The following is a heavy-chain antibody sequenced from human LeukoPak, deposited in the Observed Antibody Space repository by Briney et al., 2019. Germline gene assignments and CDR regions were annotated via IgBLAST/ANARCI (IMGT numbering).Heavy chain of an antibody. V-gene: IGHV3-30*02. CDR1: GLTISAYG. CDR2: IRYDGSNK. D-gene: IGHD6-13*01. J-gene: IGHJ4*02. CDR3: ARGGSSSTWYYYFDY. Sequence: GGSLRLSCAASGLTISAYGMHWVRLAPGKGLEWVAFIRYDGSNKYYADSVKGRFTISRDNSKNTLYVQMNSLRAEDTAVYYCARGGSSSTWYYYFDYWGQGTLVTVSS.